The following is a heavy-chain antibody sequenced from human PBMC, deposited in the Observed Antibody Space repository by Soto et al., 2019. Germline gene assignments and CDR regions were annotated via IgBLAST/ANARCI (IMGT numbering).Heavy chain of an antibody. Sequence: EVQLVESGGGLVQPGGSLRLSCAASGFTFSSYSMNWVRQAPGKGLEWVSYISSSSSTIYYADSVKGRFTISRDNATNSLYLHMNSLRDEDTAVYYCARGPLYCSGGSCYSHFDYWGQGTLVTVSS. D-gene: IGHD2-15*01. CDR1: GFTFSSYS. J-gene: IGHJ4*02. CDR2: ISSSSSTI. V-gene: IGHV3-48*02. CDR3: ARGPLYCSGGSCYSHFDY.